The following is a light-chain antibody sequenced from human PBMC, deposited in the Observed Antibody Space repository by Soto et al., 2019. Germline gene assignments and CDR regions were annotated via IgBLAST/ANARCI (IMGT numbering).Light chain of an antibody. CDR2: GAS. V-gene: IGKV3-15*01. CDR1: QSVSSN. J-gene: IGKJ1*01. Sequence: EIVLTQSPATLSLSPGERATLSCRASQSVSSNLAWYQQKPGQAPRLLIYGASTRATGIPARFSGSGSGTEFTLSISSLQSEDFAVYYCQQYNKWPRWTFGQGTKVDIK. CDR3: QQYNKWPRWT.